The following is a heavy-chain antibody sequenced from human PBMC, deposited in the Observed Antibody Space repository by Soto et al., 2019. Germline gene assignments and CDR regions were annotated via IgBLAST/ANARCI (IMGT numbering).Heavy chain of an antibody. J-gene: IGHJ4*02. Sequence: EVQLLESGGGLVQPGGSLRLSCAASGFTFSSDAMSWVRQAPGKGLEWVSAIIGSGGSTYYADSVKGRFTISRDNSKNKLYLKMNSLRAEDTAVYYCAKGVQGHSGYDWGGCFDYWGQGTLVTVSS. CDR3: AKGVQGHSGYDWGGCFDY. CDR2: IIGSGGST. CDR1: GFTFSSDA. D-gene: IGHD5-12*01. V-gene: IGHV3-23*01.